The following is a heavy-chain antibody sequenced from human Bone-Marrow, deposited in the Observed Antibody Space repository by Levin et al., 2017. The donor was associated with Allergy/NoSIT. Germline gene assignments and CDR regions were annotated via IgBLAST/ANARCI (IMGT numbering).Heavy chain of an antibody. J-gene: IGHJ4*02. V-gene: IGHV3-33*01. CDR3: VREYADSYFDY. CDR1: GFTFSSYG. CDR2: IWYDEKNK. Sequence: PWASVKVSCAASGFTFSSYGMQWVRQASGKGLEWVAGIWYDEKNKYYADSVKGRFTIFRDNSKKTLYLQMNSLRAEDTAVYYCVREYADSYFDYWGQGTLVTVSS. D-gene: IGHD2-21*01.